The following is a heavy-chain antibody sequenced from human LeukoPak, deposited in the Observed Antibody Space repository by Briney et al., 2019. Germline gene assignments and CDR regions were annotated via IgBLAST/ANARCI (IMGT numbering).Heavy chain of an antibody. Sequence: GGSLRLSCAASGFTSGSYWMHWVRQAPGKGPEWVSRIDDDGTDTHYAVSVKGRFTIFRDNAKNTLYLQMNSLRGKDTAVYYCARGMLSSAGYHWYYYMDVWGKGAMVTVSS. J-gene: IGHJ6*03. CDR2: IDDDGTDT. CDR1: GFTSGSYW. V-gene: IGHV3-74*01. CDR3: ARGMLSSAGYHWYYYMDV. D-gene: IGHD3-3*01.